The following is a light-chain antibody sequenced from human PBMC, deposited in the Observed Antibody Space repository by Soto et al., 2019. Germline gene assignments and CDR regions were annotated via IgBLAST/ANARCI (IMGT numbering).Light chain of an antibody. CDR3: SSYTTSSTLDVV. V-gene: IGLV2-14*01. CDR1: SSDVGAYNY. J-gene: IGLJ2*01. Sequence: QSALTQPASVSGSPGQSITISCTGTSSDVGAYNYVSWYQQHPGKAPKLMIYDVSNRPSGVSNRFSGSKSGNTASLTISGLQAEDEADYDCSSYTTSSTLDVVFGGGTKLTVL. CDR2: DVS.